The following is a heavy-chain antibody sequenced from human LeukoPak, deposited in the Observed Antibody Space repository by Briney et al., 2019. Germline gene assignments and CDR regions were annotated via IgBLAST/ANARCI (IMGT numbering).Heavy chain of an antibody. D-gene: IGHD2-15*01. V-gene: IGHV3-33*01. J-gene: IGHJ4*02. Sequence: GGSLRLSCAASGFTFSSYGMLWVRQAPGKGLEWVAVIWYDGSNKYYADSVKGRFTISRDNSKNTLYLQMNSLRAEDTAVYYCARDSCSGGSCYSGDWGQGTLVTVSS. CDR2: IWYDGSNK. CDR1: GFTFSSYG. CDR3: ARDSCSGGSCYSGD.